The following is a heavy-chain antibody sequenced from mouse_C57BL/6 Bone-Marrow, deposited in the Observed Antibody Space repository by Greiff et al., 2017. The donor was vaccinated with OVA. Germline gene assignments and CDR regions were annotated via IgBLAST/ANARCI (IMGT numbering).Heavy chain of an antibody. V-gene: IGHV1-82*01. CDR1: GYAFSSSW. J-gene: IGHJ4*01. Sequence: QVQLKESGPELVKPGASVKISCKASGYAFSSSWMNWVKQRPGKGLEWIGRIYPGDGDTNYNGKFKGKATLTADKSSSTAYMQLSSLTSEDSAVYFCARKGGIHYYAMDYWGQGTSVTVSS. CDR3: ARKGGIHYYAMDY. CDR2: IYPGDGDT.